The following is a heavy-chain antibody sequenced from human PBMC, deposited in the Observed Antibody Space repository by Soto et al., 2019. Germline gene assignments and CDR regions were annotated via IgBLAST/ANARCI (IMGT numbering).Heavy chain of an antibody. Sequence: EVQLVESGGGLVQPGGSLRLSCAASGFTFSSYSMNWVRQAPGKGLEWVSYISSSSSTIYYADSVKGRFTISRDNAKNSLYLQMNSLRDEDTAVYYCAREYTIRNYDSSGYYYFGVLYLRDGGYFDYWGQGTLVTVSS. CDR1: GFTFSSYS. CDR3: AREYTIRNYDSSGYYYFGVLYLRDGGYFDY. J-gene: IGHJ4*02. CDR2: ISSSSSTI. D-gene: IGHD3-22*01. V-gene: IGHV3-48*02.